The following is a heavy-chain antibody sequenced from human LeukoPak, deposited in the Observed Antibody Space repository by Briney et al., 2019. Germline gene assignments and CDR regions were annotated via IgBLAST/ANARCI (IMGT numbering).Heavy chain of an antibody. Sequence: GGSLRLSCAASGFTFTSYSMNWVRQAPGKGLEWVSTISGGGGSTYYADSVKGRFTVSRDNSKNTLYLQVNRLRAEDTAVYYCAKGGKWDVTPFDYWGQGTLVTVSS. V-gene: IGHV3-23*01. CDR1: GFTFTSYS. CDR2: ISGGGGST. CDR3: AKGGKWDVTPFDY. J-gene: IGHJ4*02. D-gene: IGHD1-26*01.